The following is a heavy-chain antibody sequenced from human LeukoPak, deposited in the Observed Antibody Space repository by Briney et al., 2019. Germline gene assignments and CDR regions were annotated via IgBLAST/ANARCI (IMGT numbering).Heavy chain of an antibody. CDR1: GGTFSSYA. Sequence: SVNVSCKASGGTFSSYAISWVRQAPGQGLEWMGGIIPIFGTASYAQKFQGRVTITADESTSTAYMELSSLRSEDTAVYYCARVDGAYCGGDCYPDLYYYYYGMDVWGQGTTVTVSS. D-gene: IGHD2-21*02. CDR3: ARVDGAYCGGDCYPDLYYYYYGMDV. CDR2: IIPIFGTA. J-gene: IGHJ6*02. V-gene: IGHV1-69*13.